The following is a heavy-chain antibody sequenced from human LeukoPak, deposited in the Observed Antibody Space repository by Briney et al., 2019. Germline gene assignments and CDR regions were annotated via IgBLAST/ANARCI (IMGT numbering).Heavy chain of an antibody. CDR1: GYSISSGYY. V-gene: IGHV4-38-2*02. Sequence: PSETLSLTCTVSGYSISSGYYWGWIRQPPGKGLEWIGSIYHSGSTYYNPSLKSRVTISVDTSKNQFSLKLSSVTAADTAVYYCARVNFLTLSYYYDSSGPPRVFDYWGQGTLVTVSS. CDR2: IYHSGST. D-gene: IGHD3-22*01. CDR3: ARVNFLTLSYYYDSSGPPRVFDY. J-gene: IGHJ4*02.